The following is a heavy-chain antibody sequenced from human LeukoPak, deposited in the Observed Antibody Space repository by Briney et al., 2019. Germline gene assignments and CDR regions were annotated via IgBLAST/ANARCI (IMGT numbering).Heavy chain of an antibody. V-gene: IGHV1-69*10. CDR2: IIPIFGIA. J-gene: IGHJ3*02. D-gene: IGHD2-2*01. CDR3: ARGWGLWDIVVVPAAMASDASDI. CDR1: GGTVSSYA. Sequence: GASVKVSCKAAGGTVSSYAISWVRQAPGQGLEWMGGIIPIFGIANYAQKFQGRVTIIADKSTSTAYMELSSLRSEDTAVYYCARGWGLWDIVVVPAAMASDASDIWGQGTMVTVSS.